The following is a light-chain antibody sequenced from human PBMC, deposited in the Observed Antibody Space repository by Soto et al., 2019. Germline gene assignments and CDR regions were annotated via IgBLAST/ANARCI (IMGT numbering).Light chain of an antibody. J-gene: IGLJ1*01. CDR1: SSDVGGYNY. V-gene: IGLV2-14*01. CDR2: EVS. Sequence: QSVLTRPASVSGSPGQSSTISCTGTSSDVGGYNYVSWYQQHPGKAPKLMIYEVSNRPSGVSNRFSVSKSGNTASLTISGLQAEDEADYYCSSYTSSRTHVFGTGTKVTVL. CDR3: SSYTSSRTHV.